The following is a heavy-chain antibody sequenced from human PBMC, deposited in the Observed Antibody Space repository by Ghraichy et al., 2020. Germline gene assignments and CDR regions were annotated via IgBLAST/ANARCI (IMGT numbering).Heavy chain of an antibody. J-gene: IGHJ6*03. Sequence: SETLSLTCTVSGGSISSYYWSWIRQPAGKGLEWIGRIYTSGSTNYNPSLKSRVTMSVDTSKNQFSLKLRSVTAADTAVYYCARDLYYDDVWSGYYGYMDVWGKGTTVTVSS. D-gene: IGHD3-3*01. CDR3: ARDLYYDDVWSGYYGYMDV. CDR1: GGSISSYY. CDR2: IYTSGST. V-gene: IGHV4-4*07.